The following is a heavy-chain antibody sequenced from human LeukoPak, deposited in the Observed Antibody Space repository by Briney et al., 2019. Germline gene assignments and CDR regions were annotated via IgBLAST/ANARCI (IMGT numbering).Heavy chain of an antibody. Sequence: GGSLRLSCAASGFTFSNYAMRWVRQAPGKGLEWVSGISGSGDSTYYADSAKGRFTISRDNSKNTLYLQMNSLRAEDTAVYYCARRSGIAVAGAFDYWGQGTLVTVSS. CDR3: ARRSGIAVAGAFDY. CDR1: GFTFSNYA. V-gene: IGHV3-23*01. D-gene: IGHD6-19*01. J-gene: IGHJ4*02. CDR2: ISGSGDST.